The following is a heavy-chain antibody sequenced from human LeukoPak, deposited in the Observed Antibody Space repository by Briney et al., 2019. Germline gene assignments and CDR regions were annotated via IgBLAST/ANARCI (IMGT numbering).Heavy chain of an antibody. Sequence: ASVKVSCKASGYTFTSYYMHWVRQAPGQGLEWMGIINPSGGSTSYAQKFQGRVTMTRDTSISTAYMELSRLRSDDTAVYYCASEGPQYSSGWYRAFDYWGQGTLVTVYS. CDR1: GYTFTSYY. V-gene: IGHV1-46*01. J-gene: IGHJ4*02. CDR2: INPSGGST. CDR3: ASEGPQYSSGWYRAFDY. D-gene: IGHD6-19*01.